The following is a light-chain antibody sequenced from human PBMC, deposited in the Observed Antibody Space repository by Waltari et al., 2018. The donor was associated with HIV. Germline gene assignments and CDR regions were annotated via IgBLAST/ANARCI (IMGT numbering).Light chain of an antibody. J-gene: IGKJ1*01. CDR2: KTS. V-gene: IGKV1-5*03. CDR3: QHYHLFSWT. Sequence: DLPVTPSPSPLSASVGDRVTLTCRASQGLSDWLAWYQQKPGKAPKLLIYKTSRLETGVPSRFSGSGSGTDFTLTISSLQPDDFATYFCQHYHLFSWTFGQGTKV. CDR1: QGLSDW.